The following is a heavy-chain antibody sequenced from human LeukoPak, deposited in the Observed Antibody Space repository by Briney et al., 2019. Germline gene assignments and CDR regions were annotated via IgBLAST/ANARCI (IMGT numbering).Heavy chain of an antibody. CDR2: LYSGGST. CDR3: ARSPGGDRYFDY. Sequence: GGSLRLSCAASGFTVSSNYMRWVRQAPGKGLEWVSVLYSGGSTYYADSVKGRFTISRDNSQNTLYLQMNSLRAEDTAVYYCARSPGGDRYFDYWGQGTLVTVSS. CDR1: GFTVSSNY. J-gene: IGHJ4*02. D-gene: IGHD3-10*01. V-gene: IGHV3-53*01.